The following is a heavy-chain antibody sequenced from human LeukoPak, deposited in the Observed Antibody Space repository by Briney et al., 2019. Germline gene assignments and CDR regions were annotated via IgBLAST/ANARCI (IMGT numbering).Heavy chain of an antibody. D-gene: IGHD5-12*01. CDR2: IYYSGST. Sequence: SETLSLTCTVSGGSISSSSYYWGWIRQPPGKGLEWIGSIYYSGSTYYNPSLKSRVTISVDTPKNQFSLKLSSVTAADTAVYYCARQFRYSGYDYEGGFDYWGQGTLVTVSS. V-gene: IGHV4-39*01. CDR3: ARQFRYSGYDYEGGFDY. J-gene: IGHJ4*02. CDR1: GGSISSSSYY.